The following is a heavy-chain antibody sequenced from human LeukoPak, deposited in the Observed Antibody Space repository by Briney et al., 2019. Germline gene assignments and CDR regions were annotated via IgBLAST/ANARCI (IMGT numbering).Heavy chain of an antibody. Sequence: PSETLSLTCTVSGGSISSYYWSWIRQPPGKGLEWIGYIYYSGSTNYNPSLKSRVTISVDTSKNQFSLKLSSVTAADTAVYYCTRWTHYQPFDYWGQGTLVTVSS. CDR3: TRWTHYQPFDY. CDR1: GGSISSYY. CDR2: IYYSGST. J-gene: IGHJ4*02. V-gene: IGHV4-59*01. D-gene: IGHD3/OR15-3a*01.